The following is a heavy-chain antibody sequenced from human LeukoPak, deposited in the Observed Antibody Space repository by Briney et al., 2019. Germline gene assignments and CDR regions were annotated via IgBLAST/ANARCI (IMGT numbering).Heavy chain of an antibody. J-gene: IGHJ6*02. Sequence: PSETLSLTCTVSGGSISSYYWSWIRQPPGKGLEWIGYIYYSGSTNYNPSLKSRVTISVDTSKNQFSLKLSSVTAADTAVYYCASYDFWSGYGYGMDVWGQGTTVTVSS. CDR1: GGSISSYY. V-gene: IGHV4-59*08. CDR2: IYYSGST. D-gene: IGHD3-3*01. CDR3: ASYDFWSGYGYGMDV.